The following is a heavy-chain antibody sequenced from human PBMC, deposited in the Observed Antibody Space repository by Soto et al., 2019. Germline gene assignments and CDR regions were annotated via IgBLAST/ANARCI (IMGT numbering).Heavy chain of an antibody. J-gene: IGHJ4*02. CDR2: IYYSGST. V-gene: IGHV4-59*08. D-gene: IGHD5-18*01. CDR1: GGSISSYY. Sequence: SETLSLTCTVSGGSISSYYWSWIRQPPGKGLEWIGYIYYSGSTNYNPSLKSRVTISVDTSKNQFSLKLSSVTAADTAVYYCARQRTAMVHFDYWGQGTLVTVS. CDR3: ARQRTAMVHFDY.